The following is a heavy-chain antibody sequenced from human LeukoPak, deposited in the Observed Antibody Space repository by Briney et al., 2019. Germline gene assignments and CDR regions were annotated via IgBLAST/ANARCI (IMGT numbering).Heavy chain of an antibody. Sequence: PGRSLRLSCAASGFTFSSYGMHWVRQAPGKGLEWVAVISYDGYEKNYGDPVKGRFTISRENFKSTLFLQMNSLRAEDTAVYYCARDKNAYHSFDSWGQGTLVIVSS. CDR3: ARDKNAYHSFDS. CDR1: GFTFSSYG. V-gene: IGHV3-30*03. CDR2: ISYDGYEK. D-gene: IGHD2-2*01. J-gene: IGHJ4*02.